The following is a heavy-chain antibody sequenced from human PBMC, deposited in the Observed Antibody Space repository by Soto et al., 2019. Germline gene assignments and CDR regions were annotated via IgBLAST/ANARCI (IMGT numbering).Heavy chain of an antibody. J-gene: IGHJ6*02. CDR1: GFTFSSYA. D-gene: IGHD6-13*01. CDR3: AKDPPGYSSSWDYYYGMDV. Sequence: GGSLRLSCAASGFTFSSYAMSWVRQAPGKGLEWVSAISGSGGSTYYADSVKGRFNISRDNSKNTLYLQMNSLSAEDTAVYYCAKDPPGYSSSWDYYYGMDVWGQGTTVTGSS. CDR2: ISGSGGST. V-gene: IGHV3-23*01.